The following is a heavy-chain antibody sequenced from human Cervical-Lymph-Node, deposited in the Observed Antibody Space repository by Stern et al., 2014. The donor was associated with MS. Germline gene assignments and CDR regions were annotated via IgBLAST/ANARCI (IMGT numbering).Heavy chain of an antibody. J-gene: IGHJ3*01. V-gene: IGHV4-39*01. CDR1: GGSVNSNRYY. CDR3: GRAGLDDTFDV. CDR2: IYYSGAT. Sequence: QVQLQESGPGLVKPSETLSLTCSISGGSVNSNRYYWGWIRQPPGKGLEWIGIIYYSGATFYNPSLKSRFSLSMDTSKNQFSLNLSSVTAADTAVYYCGRAGLDDTFDVWGQGTMVTVSS. D-gene: IGHD3/OR15-3a*01.